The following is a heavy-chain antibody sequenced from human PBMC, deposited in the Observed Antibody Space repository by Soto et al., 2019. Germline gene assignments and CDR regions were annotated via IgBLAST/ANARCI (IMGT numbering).Heavy chain of an antibody. V-gene: IGHV3-7*05. Sequence: EVQLVESGGGLVQPGGSLRLSCAASGFTFSSYWMNWVRQAPGKGLEWVANIKQDGSEKDYIDCVKGRFTISRDNAKTSLSLEMNSLRAEDTAIYYCARDLLGMGRTAGSWGQGTLVTVSS. CDR1: GFTFSSYW. J-gene: IGHJ5*02. CDR2: IKQDGSEK. CDR3: ARDLLGMGRTAGS. D-gene: IGHD3-10*01.